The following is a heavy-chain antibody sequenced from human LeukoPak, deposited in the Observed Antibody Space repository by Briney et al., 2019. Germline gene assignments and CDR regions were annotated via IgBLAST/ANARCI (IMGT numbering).Heavy chain of an antibody. CDR3: ARPDGRGWDALDY. J-gene: IGHJ4*02. V-gene: IGHV1-18*01. CDR2: ISTYNANT. D-gene: IGHD6-19*01. CDR1: GYTFTSYG. Sequence: ASVKVSCKTSGYTFTSYGISWVRQAPGQGLELMGWISTYNANTNYAQKLQGRVTMTTDTSTSTAYMELRSLRSDDTAVYYCARPDGRGWDALDYWGQGALVTVSS.